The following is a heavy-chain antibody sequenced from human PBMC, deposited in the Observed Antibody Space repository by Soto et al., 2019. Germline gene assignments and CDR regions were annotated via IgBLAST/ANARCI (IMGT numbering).Heavy chain of an antibody. V-gene: IGHV1-18*01. CDR2: ISAYDGNT. CDR3: ARGGYYDSSGSRNYYYYGMNV. Sequence: QVQLVQSGAEVKKPGASVKVSCKASGYTFTSYGISWVRQAPGQGLEWLGWISAYDGNTNYAQSLHGRVFMTTDTSKRTAYSELRSLRSDDTAVYYCARGGYYDSSGSRNYYYYGMNVCGQGTTVTVSS. D-gene: IGHD3-22*01. J-gene: IGHJ6*02. CDR1: GYTFTSYG.